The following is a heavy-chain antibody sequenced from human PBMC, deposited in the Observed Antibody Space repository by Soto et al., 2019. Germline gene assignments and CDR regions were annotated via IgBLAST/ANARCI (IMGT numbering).Heavy chain of an antibody. CDR2: IIPIFGTA. Sequence: SVKVSCKASGGTLSSYAISWVRQAPGQGLEWMGGIIPIFGTANYAQKFQGRVTITADGSTSTAYMELSSLRSEDTAVYYCAREGEIAAARVAFDIWGQGTMVTVSS. CDR1: GGTLSSYA. J-gene: IGHJ3*02. D-gene: IGHD6-13*01. V-gene: IGHV1-69*13. CDR3: AREGEIAAARVAFDI.